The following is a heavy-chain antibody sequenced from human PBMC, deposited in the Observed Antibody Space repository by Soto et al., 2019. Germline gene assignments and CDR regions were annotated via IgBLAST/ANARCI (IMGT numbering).Heavy chain of an antibody. CDR1: GFTFSSSW. CDR2: IRPGGSTT. Sequence: PSGSLRLTCVASGFTFSSSWMRWVRQAPGKGLVWVSQIRPGGSTTMYPDSVNGRLTIARANAKKLLYLQMNSLRTEDTAVYYCARGYCSSTSSKSLDPWGQGTLVTV. CDR3: ARGYCSSTSSKSLDP. V-gene: IGHV3-74*03. D-gene: IGHD2-2*01. J-gene: IGHJ5*02.